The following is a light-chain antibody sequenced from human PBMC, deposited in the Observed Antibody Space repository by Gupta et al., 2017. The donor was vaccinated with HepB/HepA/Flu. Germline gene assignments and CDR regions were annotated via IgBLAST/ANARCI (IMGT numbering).Light chain of an antibody. Sequence: DIQRTQPPSSVPASVGDRVTITCRASQDISTWLAWYQQKPGKAPKLLIFAASSLERGVPSRVRGSGSGTDFALTISSLQPEDFATYDCQQAKSFPPLFTFGPGTKVDTK. CDR2: AAS. CDR3: QQAKSFPPLFT. V-gene: IGKV1-12*01. J-gene: IGKJ3*01. CDR1: QDISTW.